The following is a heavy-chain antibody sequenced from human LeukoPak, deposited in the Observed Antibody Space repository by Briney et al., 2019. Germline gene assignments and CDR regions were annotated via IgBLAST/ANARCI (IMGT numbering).Heavy chain of an antibody. Sequence: SETLSLTCTVSDGSISSHYWSWIRQPPGKGLEWIGYIYYSGSTNYNPSLKSRVTISVDTSKNQFSLKLSSVTAADTAVYYCARVNPTYYDFWSGYDGWFDPWGQGTLVTVSS. V-gene: IGHV4-59*11. D-gene: IGHD3-3*01. J-gene: IGHJ5*02. CDR2: IYYSGST. CDR1: DGSISSHY. CDR3: ARVNPTYYDFWSGYDGWFDP.